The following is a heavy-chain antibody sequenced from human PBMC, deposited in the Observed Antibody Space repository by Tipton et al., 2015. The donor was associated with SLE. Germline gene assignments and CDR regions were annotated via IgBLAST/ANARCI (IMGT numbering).Heavy chain of an antibody. CDR2: FYTDGST. CDR1: DGSINSGSNH. V-gene: IGHV4-61*02. CDR3: ARGSVVADDF. D-gene: IGHD2-15*01. J-gene: IGHJ4*02. Sequence: TLSLTCTVSDGSINSGSNHWTWIRQSTGKGLEWIGRFYTDGSTRHKPSLESRLSPSFESRVTMSVDPSKNQFSLKLTSVTAADTAVYYCARGSVVADDFWGQGTLVTVSS.